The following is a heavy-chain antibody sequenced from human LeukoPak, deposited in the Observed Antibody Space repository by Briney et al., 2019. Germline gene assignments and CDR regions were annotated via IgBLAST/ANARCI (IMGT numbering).Heavy chain of an antibody. D-gene: IGHD3/OR15-3a*01. J-gene: IGHJ5*02. Sequence: ASVKVSCKASGYSFTSSTDSDVNWVRQAPGQGLEWLGWMNPNSGRAGYAQRLQGRVTMTRNTSINTAYMELNSLTSDDTAVYYCATRETIGPSPFDPWGQGTLVTVSS. CDR1: GYSFTSSTDSD. CDR3: ATRETIGPSPFDP. CDR2: MNPNSGRA. V-gene: IGHV1-8*01.